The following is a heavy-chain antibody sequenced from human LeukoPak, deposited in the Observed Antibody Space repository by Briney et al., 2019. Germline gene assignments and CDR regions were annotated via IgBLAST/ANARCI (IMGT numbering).Heavy chain of an antibody. J-gene: IGHJ6*03. CDR2: IYYSGST. CDR3: ARHKDYYYSYMDV. CDR1: GGSISSYY. V-gene: IGHV4-59*04. Sequence: SETLSLTCTVSGGSISSYYWSWIRQPPGKGLEWIGTIYYSGSTYYNPSLTSRVTISVDTSKNQFSLKLSSVTAADTAVYYCARHKDYYYSYMDVWGKGTTVTISS.